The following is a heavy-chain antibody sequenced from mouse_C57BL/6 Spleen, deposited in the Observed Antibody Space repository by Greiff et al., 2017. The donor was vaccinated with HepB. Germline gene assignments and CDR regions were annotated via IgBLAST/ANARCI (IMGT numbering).Heavy chain of an antibody. CDR3: ARFGFAY. CDR1: GYTFTDYY. J-gene: IGHJ3*01. V-gene: IGHV1-76*01. Sequence: VQLQQSGAELVRPGASVKLSCKASGYTFTDYYINWVKQRPGQGLEWIARIYPGSGNTYYNEKFKGKATLTAEKSSSTAYMQLSSLTSEDSAVYFCARFGFAYWGQVTLVTVSA. CDR2: IYPGSGNT.